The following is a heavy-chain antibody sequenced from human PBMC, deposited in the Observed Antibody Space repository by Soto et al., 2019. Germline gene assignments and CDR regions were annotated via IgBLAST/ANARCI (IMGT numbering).Heavy chain of an antibody. Sequence: QVQLQESGPGLVKPSGTLSLTCAVSGGSISSSNWWRWVRQPPGKGLAWIGEIYHSGSTNYNPSLKSRVNISVDKSKNQFSLKLSSVTAADTAVYYCARTYDLGGIAAAGCDYWGQGTLVTVSS. V-gene: IGHV4-4*02. CDR3: ARTYDLGGIAAAGCDY. CDR2: IYHSGST. J-gene: IGHJ4*02. D-gene: IGHD6-13*01. CDR1: GGSISSSNW.